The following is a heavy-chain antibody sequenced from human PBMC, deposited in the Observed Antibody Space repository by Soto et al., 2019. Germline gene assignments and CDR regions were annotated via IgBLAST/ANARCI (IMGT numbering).Heavy chain of an antibody. Sequence: GGSLRLSCAASGFTFSSYAMSWVRQAPGKGLEWVSAISGSGGSTYYADSVKGRFTISRDNSKNTLYLQMNSLRAEDTAVYYCAKGPMVRGVITYNWFDPWGQGTLVTVSS. CDR2: ISGSGGST. CDR1: GFTFSSYA. V-gene: IGHV3-23*01. J-gene: IGHJ5*02. CDR3: AKGPMVRGVITYNWFDP. D-gene: IGHD3-10*01.